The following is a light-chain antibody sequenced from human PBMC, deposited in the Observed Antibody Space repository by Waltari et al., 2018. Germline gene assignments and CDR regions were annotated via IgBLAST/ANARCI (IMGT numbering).Light chain of an antibody. CDR2: DAS. CDR3: QHRGTWPLS. CDR1: QSVNKY. V-gene: IGKV3-11*01. Sequence: EIVLTQSPATLSMSPGERATLSCRASQSVNKYLAWYQQRPGQAPRLLIYDASNRATGIPARFIGSGSGTEFTLTISSLEPEDFALYYCQHRGTWPLSFGPGTTV. J-gene: IGKJ3*01.